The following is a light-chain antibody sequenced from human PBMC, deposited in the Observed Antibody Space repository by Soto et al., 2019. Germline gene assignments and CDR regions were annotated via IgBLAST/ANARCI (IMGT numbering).Light chain of an antibody. CDR3: MQALQTPT. CDR2: LGS. CDR1: QSLLHSNGCNY. Sequence: DIVMTQSPLSLPVTTGEPASISCRSSQSLLHSNGCNYLDWYLQKPGQSPQLLIYLGSNRASGVPDRFSGSGSGTDFTLKISRVEAEDVGVYYCMQALQTPTFGGGTKVEIK. J-gene: IGKJ4*01. V-gene: IGKV2-28*01.